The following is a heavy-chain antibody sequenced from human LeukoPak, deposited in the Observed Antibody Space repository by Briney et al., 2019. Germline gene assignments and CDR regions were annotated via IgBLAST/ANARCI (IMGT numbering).Heavy chain of an antibody. CDR3: ASEQVAGPN. Sequence: GGSLGLSCAVSGFTFSSYWMHWVRQAPGKGLVWVSRIDRDGSRINYADSVKGRFTISRDNGKNTPFLQMNSLRAEDAAVYYCASEQVAGPNWGQGTLVTVSS. V-gene: IGHV3-74*01. D-gene: IGHD6-19*01. CDR2: IDRDGSRI. CDR1: GFTFSSYW. J-gene: IGHJ4*02.